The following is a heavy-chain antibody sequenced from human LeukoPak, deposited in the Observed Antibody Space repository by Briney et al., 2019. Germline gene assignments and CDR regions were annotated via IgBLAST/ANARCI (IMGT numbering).Heavy chain of an antibody. CDR1: VVPTTAYY. D-gene: IGHD1-14*01. J-gene: IGHJ5*02. V-gene: IGHV4-59*01. CDR2: MYYSSDS. Sequence: TSQTLSLTSNISVVPTTAYYWSWIRLAPRRGLEWIGYMYYSSDSNSNPSLEGRVTLSADTSTNQFSLRLTSVTAADTAIYYCARELPSTGNWFDPWGQGILVTVSS. CDR3: ARELPSTGNWFDP.